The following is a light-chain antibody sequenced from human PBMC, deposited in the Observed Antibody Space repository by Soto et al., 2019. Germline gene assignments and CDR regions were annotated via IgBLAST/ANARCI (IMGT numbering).Light chain of an antibody. J-gene: IGKJ5*01. CDR2: AAS. Sequence: EILLTQSPAALSLYQGDRATLPCRASQRVSRNVAWYQQKPGQAPRLLISAASTGATGVPARFSGSGSGTEFTLTISSLQSEDSAVYYCHQYDKWPPVTFGQGTRLDIK. CDR1: QRVSRN. V-gene: IGKV3-15*01. CDR3: HQYDKWPPVT.